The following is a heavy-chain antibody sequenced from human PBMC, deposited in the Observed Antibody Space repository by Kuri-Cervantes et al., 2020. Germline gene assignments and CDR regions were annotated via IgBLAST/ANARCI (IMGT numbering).Heavy chain of an antibody. Sequence: GSLRLSCTVSGDSITNYYWSWIRQPPGKGLEWIGYMYNSGRTSYIPSLKSRVTISVDKSTNQFSLKLSSVTAADTAVYYCARGPRRYSGSYGLSGWGQRTLVTVSS. CDR2: MYNSGRT. CDR1: GDSITNYY. CDR3: ARGPRRYSGSYGLSG. J-gene: IGHJ4*02. V-gene: IGHV4-59*12. D-gene: IGHD1-26*01.